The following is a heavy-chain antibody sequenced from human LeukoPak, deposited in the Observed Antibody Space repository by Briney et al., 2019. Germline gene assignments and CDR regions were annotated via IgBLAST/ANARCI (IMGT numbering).Heavy chain of an antibody. V-gene: IGHV4-59*01. D-gene: IGHD6-13*01. J-gene: IGHJ3*02. CDR1: VGSISSYY. Sequence: PSETLSLTCTVSVGSISSYYWSWIRQPPGKGLEWIGYIYYSGSTNYNPSLKSRVTISVDTSKNQFSLKLSSVTAADTAVYYCARDVAEAFDIWGQGTMVTVSS. CDR2: IYYSGST. CDR3: ARDVAEAFDI.